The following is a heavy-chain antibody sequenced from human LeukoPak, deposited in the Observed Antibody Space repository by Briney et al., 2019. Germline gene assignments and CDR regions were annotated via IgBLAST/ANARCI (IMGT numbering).Heavy chain of an antibody. CDR2: VNHSGST. D-gene: IGHD6-19*01. CDR3: ARVSSGWNFDY. CDR1: GGSFSGYY. V-gene: IGHV4-34*01. J-gene: IGHJ4*02. Sequence: SETLSLTCAVYGGSFSGYYWSWIRQPPGKGLEWIGEVNHSGSTNYNPSLKSRVTISVDTSKNQFSLKPSSVTAADTAVNYCARVSSGWNFDYWGQGTLVTVSS.